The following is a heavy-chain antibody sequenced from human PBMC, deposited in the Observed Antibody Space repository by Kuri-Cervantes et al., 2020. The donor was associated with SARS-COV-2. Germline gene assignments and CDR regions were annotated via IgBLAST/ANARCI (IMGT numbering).Heavy chain of an antibody. D-gene: IGHD5-18*01. V-gene: IGHV3-30-3*01. CDR1: GFTFSSYA. CDR2: ISYDGSNK. Sequence: GGSLRLSCAASGFTFSSYAMHWVRQAPGKGLEWVAVISYDGSNKYYADSVKGRLTISRDNAKNSLYLQMNSLRAEDTAVYYCARDQGYSYGYGYWGQGTLVTVSS. J-gene: IGHJ4*02. CDR3: ARDQGYSYGYGY.